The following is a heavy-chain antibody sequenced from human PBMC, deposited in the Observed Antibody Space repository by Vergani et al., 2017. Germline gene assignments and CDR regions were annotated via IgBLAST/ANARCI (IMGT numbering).Heavy chain of an antibody. CDR1: GFTFDDYA. D-gene: IGHD6-13*01. J-gene: IGHJ2*01. Sequence: EVQLVESGGGLVQPGRSLRLSCAASGFTFDDYAMHWVRPAPGKGLEWVSGINWNSDSIAYAGSVKGRFTISRDNAKNSLYLQMNSLRAEDTALYYCVKDRAASGNYWYFDLWGRGTLVTVSS. CDR2: INWNSDSI. V-gene: IGHV3-9*01. CDR3: VKDRAASGNYWYFDL.